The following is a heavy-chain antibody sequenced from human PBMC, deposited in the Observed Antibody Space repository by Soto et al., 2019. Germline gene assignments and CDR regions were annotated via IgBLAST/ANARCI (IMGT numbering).Heavy chain of an antibody. CDR1: GYKFTSNW. D-gene: IGHD5-18*01. CDR2: IDPSDSYT. J-gene: IGHJ4*02. CDR3: ARQATRGYTYAKYYFEY. Sequence: RGEPLKICCQAAGYKFTSNWLSWVRQVPGKGLEWVGRIDPSDSYTKYSPSFQGRVTITTDKSISTVYLQWDSLQASDTAMYYCARQATRGYTYAKYYFEYWGQGTLVTVSS. V-gene: IGHV5-10-1*01.